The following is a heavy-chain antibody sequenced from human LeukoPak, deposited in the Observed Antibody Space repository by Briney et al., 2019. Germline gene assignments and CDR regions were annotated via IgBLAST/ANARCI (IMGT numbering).Heavy chain of an antibody. CDR1: GFTFTNAW. J-gene: IGHJ4*02. CDR3: TTDLGTYYHGSQRLIPIDY. V-gene: IGHV3-15*01. CDR2: IKSKTDGETT. D-gene: IGHD3-10*01. Sequence: GGSPRLSCVDSGFTFTNAWMSWVRQAPGKGLEWIGRIKSKTDGETTNYAEPVRGRFTISRDDSKSAVYLQMNSLKIEDTAVYYCTTDLGTYYHGSQRLIPIDYWGQGTLVTVSS.